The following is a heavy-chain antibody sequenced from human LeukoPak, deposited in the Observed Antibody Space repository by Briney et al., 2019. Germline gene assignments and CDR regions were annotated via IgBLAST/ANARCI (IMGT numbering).Heavy chain of an antibody. J-gene: IGHJ5*02. D-gene: IGHD6-13*01. V-gene: IGHV4-39*01. CDR1: GGSISSSSYY. CDR3: ARPRTSSSEGNWFDP. CDR2: IYYSGST. Sequence: PSETLSLTCTVSGGSISSSSYYWGWIRQPPGKGLEWIGSIYYSGSTYYNPSLKSRVTMSVDTSKNQFSLKLSSVTAADTAVYYCARPRTSSSEGNWFDPWGQGTLVTVSS.